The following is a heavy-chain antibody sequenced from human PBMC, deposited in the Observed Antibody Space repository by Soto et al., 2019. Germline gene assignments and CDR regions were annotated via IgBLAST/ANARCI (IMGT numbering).Heavy chain of an antibody. CDR1: GFTVSSNY. Sequence: GGSLRLSCAASGFTVSSNYMSWVRQAPGKGLEWVSVIYSGGSTYYADSVKGRFTISRDNSKNTLYLQMNSLRAEDTAVYYCASYGGNSFIVHWNFDYWGQGTLVTVSS. J-gene: IGHJ4*02. CDR3: ASYGGNSFIVHWNFDY. V-gene: IGHV3-66*01. CDR2: IYSGGST. D-gene: IGHD2-21*02.